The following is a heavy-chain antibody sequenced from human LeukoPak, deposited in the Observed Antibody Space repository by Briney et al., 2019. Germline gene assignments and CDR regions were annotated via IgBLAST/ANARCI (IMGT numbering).Heavy chain of an antibody. D-gene: IGHD1-26*01. CDR1: GYTFTGYY. CDR2: INPNSGGT. J-gene: IGHJ4*02. Sequence: GASVKVSCKASGYTFTGYYMDWVRQGRGEGVEWMGRINPNSGGTNYAQKFQGRVTMTTDTSIGTAYMELSRLRSDDTAVYYCARDRRELLRVFVYWGQGTLVTVSS. V-gene: IGHV1-2*06. CDR3: ARDRRELLRVFVY.